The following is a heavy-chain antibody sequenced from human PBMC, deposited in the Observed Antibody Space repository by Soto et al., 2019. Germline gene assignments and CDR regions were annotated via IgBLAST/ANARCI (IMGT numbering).Heavy chain of an antibody. D-gene: IGHD3-22*01. CDR1: GGSFSSSTYY. J-gene: IGHJ5*02. CDR3: ARQPYDSTGYYYGA. Sequence: QLQLQESGPGLVKPSETLSLTCTVSGGSFSSSTYYWGWIRQPPGKGLEWIGSMYSGGNTYYNPSLNSRATVSVDTSKNHFSLKLTSVTAADTAMYYCARQPYDSTGYYYGAWGQGTLVTVSS. V-gene: IGHV4-39*01. CDR2: MYSGGNT.